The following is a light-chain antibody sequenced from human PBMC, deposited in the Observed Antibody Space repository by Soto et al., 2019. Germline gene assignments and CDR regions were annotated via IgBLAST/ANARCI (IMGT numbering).Light chain of an antibody. J-gene: IGKJ1*01. CDR3: QQYNKWPQWT. CDR2: SAS. V-gene: IGKV3-15*01. CDR1: QSIRTD. Sequence: EVVMTQYPANVSLSPGEGATLSCRASQSIRTDLAWYQQKPGQAPSLLIFSASTRATGVPARFSGSGSGTEFTLTISSLQSEDFAVYYCQQYNKWPQWTFGQGTKVDIK.